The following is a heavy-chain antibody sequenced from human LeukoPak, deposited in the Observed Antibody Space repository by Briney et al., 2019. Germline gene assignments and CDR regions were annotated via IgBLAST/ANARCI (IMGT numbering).Heavy chain of an antibody. CDR1: GYTFTSYY. CDR3: ARMGEIVVVPAATSSFDY. Sequence: ASVKVSCKASGYTFTSYYMHWVRQAPGQGLEWMGIINPSGGSTSYAQKFQGRITMTRDTSTSTVYMELSSLRSEDTAVYYCARMGEIVVVPAATSSFDYWGQGTLVTVS. V-gene: IGHV1-46*01. D-gene: IGHD2-2*01. J-gene: IGHJ4*02. CDR2: INPSGGST.